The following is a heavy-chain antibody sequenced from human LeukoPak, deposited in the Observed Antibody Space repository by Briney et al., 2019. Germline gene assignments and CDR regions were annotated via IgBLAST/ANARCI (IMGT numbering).Heavy chain of an antibody. Sequence: PSETLSLTCAVYGGSFSGYYWSWIRQPPGKGLEWIGEINHSGSTNYNPSLKSRVTISVDTSKNQFSLKLSSVTAADTAVYYCARPRIAAAENNWFDPWGQGTLVTVSS. D-gene: IGHD6-13*01. CDR3: ARPRIAAAENNWFDP. CDR1: GGSFSGYY. J-gene: IGHJ5*02. CDR2: INHSGST. V-gene: IGHV4-34*01.